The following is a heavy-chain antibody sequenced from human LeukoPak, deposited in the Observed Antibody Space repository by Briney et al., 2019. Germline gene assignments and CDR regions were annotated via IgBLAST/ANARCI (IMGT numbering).Heavy chain of an antibody. CDR2: INPNSGGT. CDR3: AIFNPFWSGYNKAPNDAFDI. Sequence: ASVKVSCKASGYTFTGYYMHWVRQAPGQGLEWMGWINPNSGGTNYAQKFQGRVTMTRDTSISTAYMELSRLRSDDTAVYYCAIFNPFWSGYNKAPNDAFDIWGQGTMVTVSS. J-gene: IGHJ3*02. D-gene: IGHD3-3*01. CDR1: GYTFTGYY. V-gene: IGHV1-2*02.